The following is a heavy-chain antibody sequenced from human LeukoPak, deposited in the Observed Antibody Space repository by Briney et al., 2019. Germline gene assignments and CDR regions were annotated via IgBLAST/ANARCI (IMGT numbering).Heavy chain of an antibody. D-gene: IGHD6-13*01. CDR2: IPGSGGGT. CDR1: SLTFSTYA. V-gene: IGHV3-23*01. CDR3: AKGGIASTGFDY. Sequence: GGSLRLSCTASSLTFSTYAMSWVRQAPGGGPEWVSSIPGSGGGTNYADSVKGRFTISRDNSKNTLFLQMNSLRAEDTAVYYCAKGGIASTGFDYWGQGTLVTVSS. J-gene: IGHJ4*02.